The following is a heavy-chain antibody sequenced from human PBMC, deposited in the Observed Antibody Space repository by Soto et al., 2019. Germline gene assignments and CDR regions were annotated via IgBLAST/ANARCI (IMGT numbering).Heavy chain of an antibody. CDR3: AKTWSGAHFDY. D-gene: IGHD3-3*01. CDR1: GFTSSNYA. V-gene: IGHV3-23*01. Sequence: GGSLRLSCVASGFTSSNYAMRWVRQAPGKGPEWVSGVSDSGTTTYYADSVKGRFTISRDNSKNTLYLQMNSLRPDDTALYYCAKTWSGAHFDYWGQGTLLTVS. J-gene: IGHJ4*02. CDR2: VSDSGTTT.